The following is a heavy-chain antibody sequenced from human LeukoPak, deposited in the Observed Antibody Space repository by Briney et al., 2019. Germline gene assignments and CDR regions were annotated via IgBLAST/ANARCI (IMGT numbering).Heavy chain of an antibody. Sequence: SETLSLTCTLPLGSISTYFWSWIRKPPGKGLEWIGYIYYNGNTDYNPSLKSRVTMSVDTTKNQFYLKLRSVTAADTAVYYCARGDTSGWYTDYWGQGTLVTVSS. J-gene: IGHJ4*02. V-gene: IGHV4-59*08. CDR1: LGSISTYF. D-gene: IGHD6-19*01. CDR2: IYYNGNT. CDR3: ARGDTSGWYTDY.